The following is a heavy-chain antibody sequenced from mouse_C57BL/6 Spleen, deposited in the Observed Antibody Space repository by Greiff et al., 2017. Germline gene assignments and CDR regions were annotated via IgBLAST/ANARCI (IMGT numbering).Heavy chain of an antibody. D-gene: IGHD4-1*01. V-gene: IGHV1-76*01. J-gene: IGHJ2*01. CDR3: ARGGLGFDY. Sequence: QVQLQQSGAELVRPGASVKLSCKASGYTFTDYYINWVKQRPGQGLEWIARIYPGSGNTYYNEKFKGKATLTVDKPSSTAYMQLSSLTSEDSAVYYCARGGLGFDYWGQGTTLTVSS. CDR1: GYTFTDYY. CDR2: IYPGSGNT.